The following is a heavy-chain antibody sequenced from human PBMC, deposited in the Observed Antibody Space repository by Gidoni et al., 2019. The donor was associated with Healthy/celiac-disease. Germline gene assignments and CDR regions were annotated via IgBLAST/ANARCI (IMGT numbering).Heavy chain of an antibody. CDR1: GYTFTSYG. J-gene: IGHJ6*02. CDR3: ASAQRDIYCGGDCSPNYYYYYGMDV. Sequence: QVQLVQSGAEVKKPGASVKVSCKASGYTFTSYGLSWVRQAPEQGLEWMGWISAYNGNTNYAQKLQGRVTMTTDTSTSTAYMELRSLRSDDTAVYYCASAQRDIYCGGDCSPNYYYYYGMDVWGQGTTVTVSS. V-gene: IGHV1-18*01. CDR2: ISAYNGNT. D-gene: IGHD2-21*02.